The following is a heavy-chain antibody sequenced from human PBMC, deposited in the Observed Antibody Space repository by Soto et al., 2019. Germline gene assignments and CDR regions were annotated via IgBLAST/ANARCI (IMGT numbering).Heavy chain of an antibody. CDR3: TRTLYSNYCYYGMDV. CDR2: IRSKANSYAT. J-gene: IGHJ6*02. Sequence: GGSLRLSCAASGFTFSGSAMHWVRQASGKGLEWVGRIRSKANSYATAYAASVKGRFTISRDDSKNTAYLQMNSLKTEDTAVYYCTRTLYSNYCYYGMDVWGQGTTVTVSS. V-gene: IGHV3-73*01. D-gene: IGHD4-4*01. CDR1: GFTFSGSA.